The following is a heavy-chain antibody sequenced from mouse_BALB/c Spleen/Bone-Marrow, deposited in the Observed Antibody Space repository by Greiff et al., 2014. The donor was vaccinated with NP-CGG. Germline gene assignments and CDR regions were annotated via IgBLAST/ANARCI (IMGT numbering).Heavy chain of an antibody. D-gene: IGHD1-1*01. CDR2: IYPGDGDT. J-gene: IGHJ4*01. V-gene: IGHV1-80*01. CDR1: GYAFSNYW. Sequence: QVQLQQPGAELVRPGSSVKISCKASGYAFSNYWMNWVKQRPGQGLEWIGQIYPGDGDTNYNGKFKGKATLTADKSSSTAYMQLSSLTSEGSAVYFCARRDGSTYYYAMDYWGQGTSVTVSS. CDR3: ARRDGSTYYYAMDY.